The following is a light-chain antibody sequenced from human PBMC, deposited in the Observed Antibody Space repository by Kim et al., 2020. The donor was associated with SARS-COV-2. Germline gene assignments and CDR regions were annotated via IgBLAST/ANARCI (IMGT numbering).Light chain of an antibody. V-gene: IGLV2-8*01. Sequence: QALSISCTGSSSDVGGYSHVYWYRQPPGEASELMMFEVSKRPSELLDRFSGSKSGNPAFLTVCGLQADDDADYYCASYGGNNNLVFGGGTQLTVL. CDR3: ASYGGNNNLV. CDR2: EVS. CDR1: SSDVGGYSH. J-gene: IGLJ3*02.